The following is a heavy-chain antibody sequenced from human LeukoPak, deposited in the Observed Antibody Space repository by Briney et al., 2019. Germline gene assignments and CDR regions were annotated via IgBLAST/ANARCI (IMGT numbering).Heavy chain of an antibody. CDR3: ARTGRDGYLLYYFDY. CDR2: ISSSSSYI. D-gene: IGHD5-24*01. V-gene: IGHV3-21*01. J-gene: IGHJ4*02. CDR1: GFTFSSYS. Sequence: GGSLRLSCAASGFTFSSYSMNWVRQAPGKGLEWVSSISSSSSYIYYADSVKGRFTISRDNAKNSLYLQMNSLRAEDTAVYYCARTGRDGYLLYYFDYWGQGTLVTVSS.